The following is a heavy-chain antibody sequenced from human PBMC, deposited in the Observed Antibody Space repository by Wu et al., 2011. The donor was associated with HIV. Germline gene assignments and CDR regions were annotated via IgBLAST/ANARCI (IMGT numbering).Heavy chain of an antibody. CDR3: AREGVPFGEREDYFDY. J-gene: IGHJ4*02. D-gene: IGHD3-10*01. CDR2: INTNNGDT. CDR1: GGVFSTHA. Sequence: QVQLVQSGPEVKKPGSSVRVSCETSGGVFSTHAISWVRQAPGQAFEWMGWINTNNGDTDYAQSLQGRVTMTTDTSTSTAYMELRSLRSDDTAVYYCAREGVPFGEREDYFDYWGQGTLVTVSS. V-gene: IGHV1-18*01.